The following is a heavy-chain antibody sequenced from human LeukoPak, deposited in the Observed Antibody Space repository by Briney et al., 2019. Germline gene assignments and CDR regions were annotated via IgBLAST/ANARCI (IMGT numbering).Heavy chain of an antibody. Sequence: SETLSLTCTVSGGSISSYYWSWIRQPPGKGLGWIGYIYYSRSTNYNPSLKSRVTISVDTSKNQFSLKLSSVTAADTAVYFCARGPYSYDSSGAFDIWGQGTMVTVSS. CDR2: IYYSRST. D-gene: IGHD3-22*01. J-gene: IGHJ3*02. CDR1: GGSISSYY. V-gene: IGHV4-59*08. CDR3: ARGPYSYDSSGAFDI.